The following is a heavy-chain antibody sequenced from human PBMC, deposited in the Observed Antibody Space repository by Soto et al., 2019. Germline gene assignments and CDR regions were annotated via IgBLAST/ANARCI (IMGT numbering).Heavy chain of an antibody. Sequence: GASVKVSCKASGGTFSSYAISWVRQAPGQGLEWMGGIIPIFGTANYAQKFQGRVTITADESTSTAYMELSSLGSEDTAVYYCARPYDILTGYLRRSYDAFDIWGQGTMVTVSS. J-gene: IGHJ3*02. CDR3: ARPYDILTGYLRRSYDAFDI. CDR2: IIPIFGTA. CDR1: GGTFSSYA. V-gene: IGHV1-69*13. D-gene: IGHD3-9*01.